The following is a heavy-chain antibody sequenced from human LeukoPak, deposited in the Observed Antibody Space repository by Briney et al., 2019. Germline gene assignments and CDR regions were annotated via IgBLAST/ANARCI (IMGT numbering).Heavy chain of an antibody. V-gene: IGHV4-39*01. CDR3: ASVPTLSGWPP. CDR1: GGSISSSSYY. Sequence: NPSETLSLTCTVSGGSISSSSYYWGWIRQPPGKGLEWIGSIYYSGSTYYNPSLKSRVTISVDTSKNQFSLKLSSVTAADTAVYYCASVPTLSGWPPWGQGTLVTVSS. D-gene: IGHD6-19*01. J-gene: IGHJ5*02. CDR2: IYYSGST.